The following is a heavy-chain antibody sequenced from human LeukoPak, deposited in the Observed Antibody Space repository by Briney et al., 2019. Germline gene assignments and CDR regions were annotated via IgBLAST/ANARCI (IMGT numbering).Heavy chain of an antibody. J-gene: IGHJ4*02. D-gene: IGHD6-19*01. V-gene: IGHV3-7*01. CDR3: ARQRGSGCLDY. Sequence: GGTLRLSCAASRFTLSNYWMSWVRQAPAKGLEWVANIKQDGSETYYVDSVKGRFPISRDNAKNSLSLQMNSLRAEDTAVYYCARQRGSGCLDYWGQGTLVTVSS. CDR2: IKQDGSET. CDR1: RFTLSNYW.